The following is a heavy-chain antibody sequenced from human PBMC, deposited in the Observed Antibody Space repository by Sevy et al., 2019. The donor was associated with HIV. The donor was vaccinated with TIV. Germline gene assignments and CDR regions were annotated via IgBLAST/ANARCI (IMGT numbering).Heavy chain of an antibody. J-gene: IGHJ4*02. CDR2: MSTYNGNT. D-gene: IGHD3-10*01. CDR1: GYPFTNYG. V-gene: IGHV1-18*01. CDR3: AIVTFLHYIDY. Sequence: ASVKVSCKTSGYPFTNYGVTWVRQAPGQGLEWMGWMSTYNGNTNYAQKYQGRVTMTTDTSTNTVYMELRSLRSDDTAIYYCAIVTFLHYIDYWGQGTLVTVSS.